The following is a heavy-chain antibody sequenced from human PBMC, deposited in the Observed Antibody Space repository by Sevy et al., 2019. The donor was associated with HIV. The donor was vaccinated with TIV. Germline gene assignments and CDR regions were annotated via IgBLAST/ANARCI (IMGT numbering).Heavy chain of an antibody. CDR3: ATTMDYYESSGSPFDY. CDR1: GYTLTKLS. V-gene: IGHV1-24*01. D-gene: IGHD3-22*01. Sequence: ASVKVSCKVSGYTLTKLSMHWVRQAPGKGLEWMGSFDPEDGETIYAQKFQGRVTMTEDTSTDTAYMELSSLRSEDTAVYYCATTMDYYESSGSPFDYWGQGTLVTVSS. CDR2: FDPEDGET. J-gene: IGHJ4*02.